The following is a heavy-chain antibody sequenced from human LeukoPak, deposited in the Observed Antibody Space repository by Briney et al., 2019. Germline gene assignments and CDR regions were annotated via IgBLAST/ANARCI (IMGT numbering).Heavy chain of an antibody. CDR3: ARDGTTLHYYYYYYMDV. J-gene: IGHJ6*03. CDR2: IRYDGSNK. Sequence: GGSLRLSCAASGFTFSSYGMHWVRQAPGKGLEWVAFIRYDGSNKYYADSVKGRFTISRDNAKNTLYLQMNSLRAEDTAVYYCARDGTTLHYYYYYYMDVXXXGXTVTVXS. V-gene: IGHV3-30*02. D-gene: IGHD2/OR15-2a*01. CDR1: GFTFSSYG.